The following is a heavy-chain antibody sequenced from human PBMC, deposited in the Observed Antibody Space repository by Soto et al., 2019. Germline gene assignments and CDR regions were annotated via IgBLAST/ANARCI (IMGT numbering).Heavy chain of an antibody. CDR2: RKLDGREK. J-gene: IGHJ4*02. V-gene: IGHV3-7*01. CDR3: ATSRTFDY. Sequence: PGGSLGLSFSASGFIFRRYWMAWVRQAPGKGLEWVCTRKLDGREKNYLDSAKGRFTISRDKAKNSLYLQMNSLSAEDTAIYYCATSRTFDYWGQGTLVTVSS. CDR1: GFIFRRYW. D-gene: IGHD6-13*01.